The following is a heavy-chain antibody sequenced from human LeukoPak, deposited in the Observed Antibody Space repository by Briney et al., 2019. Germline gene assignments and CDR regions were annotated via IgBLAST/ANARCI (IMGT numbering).Heavy chain of an antibody. CDR3: VRLHKTRGEATGWYYFDT. J-gene: IGHJ4*02. V-gene: IGHV4-30-2*06. CDR2: IYHTGIT. CDR1: AGSISRGGYS. Sequence: PSETLSLTCGVSAGSISRGGYSWSWLRQSPRKGLEWIGYIYHTGITHYNPSLKTRPPMSMARSPYNFTWTLTSVSAADTAGYYCVRLHKTRGEATGWYYFDTWGPGTQVTVSS. D-gene: IGHD6-19*01.